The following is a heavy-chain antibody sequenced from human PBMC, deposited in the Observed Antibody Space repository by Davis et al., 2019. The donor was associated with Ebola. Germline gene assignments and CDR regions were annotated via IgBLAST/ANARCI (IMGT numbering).Heavy chain of an antibody. Sequence: AASVKVSCKASGYTFTSYGISWVRQAPGQGLEWMGWINPNSGGTNYAQKFQGWVTMTRDTSISTAYMELSRLRSDDTAVYYCARDPGCSGGSCYFFDYWGQGTLVTVSS. J-gene: IGHJ4*02. V-gene: IGHV1-2*04. D-gene: IGHD2-15*01. CDR2: INPNSGGT. CDR3: ARDPGCSGGSCYFFDY. CDR1: GYTFTSYG.